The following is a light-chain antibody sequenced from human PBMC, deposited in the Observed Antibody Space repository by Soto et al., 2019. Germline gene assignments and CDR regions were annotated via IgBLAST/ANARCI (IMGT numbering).Light chain of an antibody. CDR1: QSVSSSY. J-gene: IGKJ4*01. CDR2: GAS. CDR3: QQYGSSPPLD. Sequence: EIVLTQSPGTLSLSPGERATLSCRASQSVSSSYLAWYQQKPRQAPRLLIYGASSRATGIPDRFSGSGSGTDFTLTISRLEPEDFAVYYCQQYGSSPPLDFGGGTKVDIK. V-gene: IGKV3-20*01.